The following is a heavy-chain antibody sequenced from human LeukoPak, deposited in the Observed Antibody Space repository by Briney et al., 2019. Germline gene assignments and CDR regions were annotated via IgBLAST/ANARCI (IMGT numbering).Heavy chain of an antibody. J-gene: IGHJ4*02. V-gene: IGHV1-8*03. CDR3: ARASSDDTALATPFAY. CDR1: GYTFTSYD. CDR2: MNPNSGNT. D-gene: IGHD5-18*01. Sequence: ASVKVSCKASGYTFTSYDINWVRQATGQGLEWMGWMNPNSGNTGYAQKFQGRVTITRNTSISTAYMELSSLRSEDTAVYYCARASSDDTALATPFAYWGQGTLVAVSS.